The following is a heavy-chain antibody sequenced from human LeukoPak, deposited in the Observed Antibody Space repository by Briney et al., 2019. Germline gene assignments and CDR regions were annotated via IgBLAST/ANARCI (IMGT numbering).Heavy chain of an antibody. CDR2: ISAYNGNT. D-gene: IGHD5-18*01. Sequence: ASVKVSCKASGYTFTSYGISWVRQAPGQGLEWMGWISAYNGNTNYAQKLQGRVTMTTDTSTSTAYMELRSLRSDDTAVYCCARDVGYGYTSRYYFGMDVWGQGTTVTVSS. CDR1: GYTFTSYG. V-gene: IGHV1-18*01. CDR3: ARDVGYGYTSRYYFGMDV. J-gene: IGHJ6*02.